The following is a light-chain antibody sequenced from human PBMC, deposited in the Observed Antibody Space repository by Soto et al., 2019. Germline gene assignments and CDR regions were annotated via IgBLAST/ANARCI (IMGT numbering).Light chain of an antibody. CDR2: DAS. V-gene: IGKV3-11*01. Sequence: EVVLTQSPATLSLSPGDRATLSCMASQSVSSSYLAWYQQKPGQAPRLLIYDASNRATGIPARFSGSGSGTDFTLTISSLEPEDFAVYYCQQRSNWPPTITFGQGTRLEIK. CDR1: QSVSSSY. J-gene: IGKJ5*01. CDR3: QQRSNWPPTIT.